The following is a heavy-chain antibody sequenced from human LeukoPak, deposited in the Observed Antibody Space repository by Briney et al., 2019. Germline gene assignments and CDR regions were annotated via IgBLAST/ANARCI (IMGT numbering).Heavy chain of an antibody. Sequence: ASVKVSCKASGYTFTSYFMHWVRQAPGQGLEWMGAINPGSGGTIYAQKLQDRATMTRDTSTSTVYMELSSLRSEDTAIYFCVTDHTAMGTGLDYWGQGTLVTVSS. CDR1: GYTFTSYF. J-gene: IGHJ4*02. D-gene: IGHD5-18*01. V-gene: IGHV1-46*04. CDR3: VTDHTAMGTGLDY. CDR2: INPGSGGT.